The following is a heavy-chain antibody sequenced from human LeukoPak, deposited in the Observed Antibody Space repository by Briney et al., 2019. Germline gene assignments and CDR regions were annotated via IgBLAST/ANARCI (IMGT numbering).Heavy chain of an antibody. CDR1: GFTFSSFD. V-gene: IGHV3-13*01. Sequence: GGSLRLSCAASGFTFSSFDMHWVRQPTGQGLEWVSTIGTASDTYYPGSVEGRFTLSRDNAKNSLYLQMNSLTAGDTAVYYCARGPPRGKYYYMDVWGKGTTVSVSS. J-gene: IGHJ6*03. CDR2: IGTASDT. D-gene: IGHD1-1*01. CDR3: ARGPPRGKYYYMDV.